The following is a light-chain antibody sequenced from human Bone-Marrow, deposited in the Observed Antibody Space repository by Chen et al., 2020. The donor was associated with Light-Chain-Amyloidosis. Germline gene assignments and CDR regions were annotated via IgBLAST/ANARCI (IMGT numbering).Light chain of an antibody. CDR2: QVD. V-gene: IGLV2-8*01. J-gene: IGLJ2*01. Sequence: QSALTQPPSASGSPGQSVTISCTGTSGDVGGYKYVSWYQQYPGKAPTLIIFQVDKRPSGVPDRYSGSRSGNMASLTVSGLQAEDEADYYCCSYAGRNNEVVFGGGTKLTVL. CDR3: CSYAGRNNEVV. CDR1: SGDVGGYKY.